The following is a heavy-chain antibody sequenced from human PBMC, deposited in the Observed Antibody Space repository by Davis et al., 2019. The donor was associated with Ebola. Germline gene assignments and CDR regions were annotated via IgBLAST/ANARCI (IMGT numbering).Heavy chain of an antibody. CDR1: GFTFSSYW. Sequence: GESLKISCAASGFTFSSYWMSWVRQAPGKGLEWVANIKPDGSEKYYVDSMKGRFTISRDNARNSLYLQMNSLRAEDTAVYYCARGDYYDSTNYFIDAFDIWGQGTVVTVSS. V-gene: IGHV3-7*03. J-gene: IGHJ3*02. CDR3: ARGDYYDSTNYFIDAFDI. CDR2: IKPDGSEK. D-gene: IGHD3-22*01.